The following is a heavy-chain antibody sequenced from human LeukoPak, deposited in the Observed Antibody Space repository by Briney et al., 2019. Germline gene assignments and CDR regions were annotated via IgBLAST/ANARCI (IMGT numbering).Heavy chain of an antibody. J-gene: IGHJ4*02. V-gene: IGHV3-30*02. CDR3: AKMGLTGSSGWYKVAYYFDY. CDR1: GFTFSSYG. D-gene: IGHD6-19*01. Sequence: GGSLRLSCAASGFTFSSYGMHWVRQAPGKGLEWVAFIRYDGSKKYYADSVKGRFTISRDNSKNTLYLQMNSLRAEDTAVYYCAKMGLTGSSGWYKVAYYFDYWGQGTLVTVSS. CDR2: IRYDGSKK.